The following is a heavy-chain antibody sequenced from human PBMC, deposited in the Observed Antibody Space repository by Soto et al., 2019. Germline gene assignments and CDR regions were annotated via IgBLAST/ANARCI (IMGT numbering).Heavy chain of an antibody. J-gene: IGHJ4*02. CDR1: GFTFSYYA. D-gene: IGHD3-3*01. CDR3: AKGREWKLPLDY. V-gene: IGHV3-23*01. Sequence: EVQLLESGGGLVQPGGSLRLSCAASGFTFSYYAMSWVRQAPGKGLEWVSAITGSGNGIYYADSVKGRLAISRDNSKNTLYLQMNSLRAEDMTVYYCAKGREWKLPLDYGGQGSLVTVSS. CDR2: ITGSGNGI.